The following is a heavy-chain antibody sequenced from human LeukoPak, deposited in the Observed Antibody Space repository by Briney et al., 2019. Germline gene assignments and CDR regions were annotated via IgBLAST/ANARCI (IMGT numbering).Heavy chain of an antibody. Sequence: NPSGTLSLTCAVSGGSISSSNWWSWVRQPPGKGLEWIGEINHSGSTNYNPSLKSRVTISVDTSKNQFSLKLSSVTAADTAVYYCARGRRGYSGYATSWGQGTLVTDSS. J-gene: IGHJ5*02. CDR1: GGSISSSNW. V-gene: IGHV4-4*02. D-gene: IGHD5-12*01. CDR2: INHSGST. CDR3: ARGRRGYSGYATS.